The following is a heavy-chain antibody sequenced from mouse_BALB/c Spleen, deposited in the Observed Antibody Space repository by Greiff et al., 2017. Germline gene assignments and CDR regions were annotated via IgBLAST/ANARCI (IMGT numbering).Heavy chain of an antibody. V-gene: IGHV3-2*02. J-gene: IGHJ4*01. CDR3: ARSGGSSYDYYAMDY. CDR2: ISYSGST. CDR1: GYSITSDYA. D-gene: IGHD1-1*01. Sequence: DVQLVESGPGLVKPSQSLSLTCTVTGYSITSDYAWNWIRQFPGNKLEWMGYISYSGSTSYNPSLKSRISITRDTSKNQFFLQLNSVTTEDTATYYCARSGGSSYDYYAMDYWGQGTSVTVSS.